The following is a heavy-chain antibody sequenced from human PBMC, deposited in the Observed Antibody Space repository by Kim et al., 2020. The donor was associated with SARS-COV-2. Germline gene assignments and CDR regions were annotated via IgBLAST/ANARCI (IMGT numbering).Heavy chain of an antibody. Sequence: YAEPVTCRFTISRDNSKNTLYLQMNTLRAEDTAVYYCAKPPRGAVASSDYWGQGTLVTVSS. D-gene: IGHD6-19*01. CDR3: AKPPRGAVASSDY. J-gene: IGHJ4*02. V-gene: IGHV3-23*01.